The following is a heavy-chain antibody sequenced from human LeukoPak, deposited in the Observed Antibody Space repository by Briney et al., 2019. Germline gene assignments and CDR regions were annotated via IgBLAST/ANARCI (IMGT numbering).Heavy chain of an antibody. D-gene: IGHD6-13*01. V-gene: IGHV4-34*01. CDR1: GGSFSGYY. CDR3: AALLAAAGTSFDY. CDR2: INHSGST. J-gene: IGHJ4*02. Sequence: IPSETLSLTCAVYGGSFSGYYWSWIRQPPGKGLEWIGEINHSGSTNYNPSLKSRVTISVDTSKNQFSLKLSSVTAADTAVYYCAALLAAAGTSFDYWGQGTLVTVSS.